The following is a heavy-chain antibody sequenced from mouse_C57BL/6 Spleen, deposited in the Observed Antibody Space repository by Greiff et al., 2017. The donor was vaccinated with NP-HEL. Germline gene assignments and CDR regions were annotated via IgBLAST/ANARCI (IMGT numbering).Heavy chain of an antibody. CDR1: GYTFTSYW. CDR3: ARGEYYCAMDY. Sequence: QVQLQQPGTELVKPGASVKLSCTASGYTFTSYWMHWVKQRPGQGLEWLGNIYPSNGGTNYTEKFKSKATLTVDKSSRTAYMQLSRLTSEDSAVYYCARGEYYCAMDYWGQGTSVTVSS. J-gene: IGHJ4*01. V-gene: IGHV1-53*01. CDR2: IYPSNGGT.